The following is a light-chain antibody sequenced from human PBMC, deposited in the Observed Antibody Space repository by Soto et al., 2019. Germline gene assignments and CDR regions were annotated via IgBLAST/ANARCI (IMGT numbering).Light chain of an antibody. Sequence: EIVLTQSPGTLSLSPGERATLSCRAVQNIGSTYLAWYQQKLGQAPRLLIYGASSRAPGIPDRFSGSGSGTDFTLSISRLEPEDFAVYYCQQYSSSPLLTFGGGTKVDIK. CDR3: QQYSSSPLLT. CDR2: GAS. V-gene: IGKV3-20*01. CDR1: QNIGSTY. J-gene: IGKJ4*01.